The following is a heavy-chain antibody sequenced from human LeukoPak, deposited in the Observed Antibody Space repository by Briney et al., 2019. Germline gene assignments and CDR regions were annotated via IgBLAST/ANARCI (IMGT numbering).Heavy chain of an antibody. CDR3: ARIYSAYDTDY. J-gene: IGHJ4*02. V-gene: IGHV4-39*01. D-gene: IGHD5-12*01. CDR2: VYYSVAT. Sequence: SETLSLTCTVSGDSISSRTYYWGRLRQPPGKGLEWIGSVYYSVATYYNPSLKSRVTISVDTSKNQFSLKLTSVTAADTAVYYCARIYSAYDTDYWGQGTLVTVSS. CDR1: GDSISSRTYY.